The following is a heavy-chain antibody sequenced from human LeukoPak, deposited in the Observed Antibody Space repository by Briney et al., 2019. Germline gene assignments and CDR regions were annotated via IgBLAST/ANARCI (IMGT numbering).Heavy chain of an antibody. CDR2: IYYSGST. V-gene: IGHV4-39*07. D-gene: IGHD3-22*01. CDR3: ARDRHYYDSSGYHNWFDP. CDR1: GGSISSNSYY. J-gene: IGHJ5*02. Sequence: SETLSLTCAVSGGSISSNSYYWGWIRQPPGKGLEWIGSIYYSGSTYYNPSLKSRVTISVDTSKNQFSLKLSSVTAADTAVYYCARDRHYYDSSGYHNWFDPWGQGTLVTVSS.